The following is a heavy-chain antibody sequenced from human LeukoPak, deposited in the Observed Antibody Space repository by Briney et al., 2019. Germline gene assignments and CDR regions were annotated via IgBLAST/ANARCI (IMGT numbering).Heavy chain of an antibody. CDR1: EFTFSNAW. V-gene: IGHV3-15*01. J-gene: IGHJ4*02. D-gene: IGHD3-10*01. CDR3: TTGASLWFGELYYFDY. Sequence: TGGSLRLSCAASEFTFSNAWMSWVRQAPGKGLEWVGRIKSKTDGGTTDYAAPVKGRFTISRDDSKNTLYLQMNSLKTEDTAVYYCTTGASLWFGELYYFDYWGQGTLVTVSS. CDR2: IKSKTDGGTT.